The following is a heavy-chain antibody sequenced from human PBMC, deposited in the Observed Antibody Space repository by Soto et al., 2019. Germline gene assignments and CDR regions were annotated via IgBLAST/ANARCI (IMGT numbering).Heavy chain of an antibody. CDR3: AREGVRLGEFDY. V-gene: IGHV4-31*03. CDR1: GGSISSGGYY. J-gene: IGHJ4*02. Sequence: QVQLQESGPGLVKPSQTLSLTCTVSGGSISSGGYYWSWIRQHPGKGLEWIGYIYYSGSTYYNPSLAGRVTISVDTSKNQFSRKLSSVTAADTAVYYCAREGVRLGEFDYWGQGTLVTVSS. CDR2: IYYSGST. D-gene: IGHD3-16*01.